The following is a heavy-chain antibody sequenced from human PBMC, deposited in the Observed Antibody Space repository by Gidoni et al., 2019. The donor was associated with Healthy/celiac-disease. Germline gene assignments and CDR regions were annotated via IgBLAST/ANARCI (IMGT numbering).Heavy chain of an antibody. CDR2: ISGDGGST. J-gene: IGHJ4*02. CDR1: GFPFDDYA. Sequence: EVQLVESGGGVVQPGGSLRLSCAASGFPFDDYAMHWVRQAPGKGLEWVSLISGDGGSTYYADSVKGRFTISRDNSKNSLYLQMNSLRTEDTALYYCAKDGRSIVGATHFDYWGQGTLVTVSS. CDR3: AKDGRSIVGATHFDY. V-gene: IGHV3-43*02. D-gene: IGHD1-26*01.